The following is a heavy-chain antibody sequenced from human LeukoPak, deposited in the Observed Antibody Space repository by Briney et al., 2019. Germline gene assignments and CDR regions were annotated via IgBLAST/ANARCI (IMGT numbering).Heavy chain of an antibody. CDR1: GFTFSSYA. V-gene: IGHV3-23*01. J-gene: IGHJ4*02. D-gene: IGHD5-18*01. CDR2: ISGSGGST. Sequence: GGSLRLSCAASGFTFSSYAMSWVRQAPGKGLEWVSAISGSGGSTYYADSVKGRFTISRDNSKNTLYLQMNSLRAEDTGVYYCAKDIEYSYGPPDYWGQGTLVTVSS. CDR3: AKDIEYSYGPPDY.